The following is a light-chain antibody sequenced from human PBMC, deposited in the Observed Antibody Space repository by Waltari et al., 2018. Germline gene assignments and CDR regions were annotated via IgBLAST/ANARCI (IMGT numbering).Light chain of an antibody. V-gene: IGLV10-54*04. CDR3: AAWDNNLNAYV. Sequence: QEGLTQPPSVSKALKQTATLTCIGNKNNVGNQGVVWLQQRQGHPPKLLSSRTNNRPSGISERFSTSRSGNTASLTISGLQAEDEGDYYCAAWDNNLNAYVFGPGTKVTVL. CDR1: KNNVGNQG. J-gene: IGLJ1*01. CDR2: RTN.